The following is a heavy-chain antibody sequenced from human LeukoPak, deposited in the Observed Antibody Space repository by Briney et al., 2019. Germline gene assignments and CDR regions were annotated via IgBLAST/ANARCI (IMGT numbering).Heavy chain of an antibody. V-gene: IGHV3-64D*06. CDR3: VGYRSTPSSYADDY. CDR1: GFSFSSYA. J-gene: IGHJ4*02. CDR2: ISSDGGTT. D-gene: IGHD2-2*01. Sequence: GGSLRLSCSASGFSFSSYAMHWVRQAPGKGLEFVSAISSDGGTTHYSDSVKGRFTISRDNSKNTLYLQMSSLRAEDTAVYYCVGYRSTPSSYADDYWGQGTLVTVSS.